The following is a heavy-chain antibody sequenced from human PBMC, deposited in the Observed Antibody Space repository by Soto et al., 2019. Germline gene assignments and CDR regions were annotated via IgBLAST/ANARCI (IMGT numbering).Heavy chain of an antibody. CDR2: IYYSGST. CDR1: GGSISSSSYY. J-gene: IGHJ4*02. Sequence: SETLSLTCTVSGGSISSSSYYWGWIRQPPGKGLEWIGSIYYSGSTYYNPSLKSRVTISVDTSKNQFSLKLSSVTAADTAVYYRARHRPGDYGSGLDYWGQGTLVTVSS. V-gene: IGHV4-39*01. D-gene: IGHD3-10*01. CDR3: ARHRPGDYGSGLDY.